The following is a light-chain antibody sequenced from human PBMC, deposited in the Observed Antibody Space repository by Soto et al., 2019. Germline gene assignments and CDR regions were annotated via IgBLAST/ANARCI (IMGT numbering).Light chain of an antibody. Sequence: QSVLTQPASVSGSPGQSITISCTGTSSDVGGYNYVSWYQQHPGKAPKLMIYDVSNRPSGVSNRFSGSKSGNTASLTISGLQAEDEADYYCSSYTSSSTVVFGGGTQLPS. CDR1: SSDVGGYNY. CDR3: SSYTSSSTVV. J-gene: IGLJ2*01. CDR2: DVS. V-gene: IGLV2-14*01.